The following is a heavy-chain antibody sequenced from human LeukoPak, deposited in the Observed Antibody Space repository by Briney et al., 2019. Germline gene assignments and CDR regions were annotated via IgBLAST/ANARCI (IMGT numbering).Heavy chain of an antibody. Sequence: SETLSLTCTVSGGSISSYYWSWIRQPPGKGLEWIGRIHTSGSTNYNPSLKSRVTMSVDTSKNQFSLKLSSVTAADTAVYYCARTYSSGWYGEYYYYMDVWGKGTTVTISS. J-gene: IGHJ6*03. CDR3: ARTYSSGWYGEYYYYMDV. V-gene: IGHV4-4*07. D-gene: IGHD6-19*01. CDR1: GGSISSYY. CDR2: IHTSGST.